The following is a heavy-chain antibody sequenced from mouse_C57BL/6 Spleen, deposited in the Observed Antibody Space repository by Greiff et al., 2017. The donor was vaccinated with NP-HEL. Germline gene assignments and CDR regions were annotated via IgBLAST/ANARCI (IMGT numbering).Heavy chain of an antibody. CDR2: INPGSGGT. CDR1: GYAFTNYL. D-gene: IGHD1-1*01. V-gene: IGHV1-54*01. J-gene: IGHJ2*01. CDR3: ARGDYGLYYFDY. Sequence: VQGVESGAELVRPGTSVKVSCKASGYAFTNYLIEWVKQRPGQGLEWIGVINPGSGGTNYNEKFKGKATLTADKSSSTAYMQLSSLTSEDSAVYFCARGDYGLYYFDYWGQGTTLTVSS.